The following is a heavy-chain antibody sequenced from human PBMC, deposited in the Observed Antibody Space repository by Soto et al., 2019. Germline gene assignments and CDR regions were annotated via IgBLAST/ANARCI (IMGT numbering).Heavy chain of an antibody. D-gene: IGHD3-3*01. Sequence: GGSLRLSCAASGFTFDDYAMRWVRQATGKGLEWVSGISWNSGSIGYADSVKGRFTISRDNAKNSLYLQMNSLRAEDTALYYCAKDGTGTIFGVVGYYYYMDVWGKGTTVTVSS. V-gene: IGHV3-9*01. CDR3: AKDGTGTIFGVVGYYYYMDV. CDR1: GFTFDDYA. CDR2: ISWNSGSI. J-gene: IGHJ6*03.